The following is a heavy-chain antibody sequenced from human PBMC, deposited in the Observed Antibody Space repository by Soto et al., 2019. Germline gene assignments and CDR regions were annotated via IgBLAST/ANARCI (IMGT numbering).Heavy chain of an antibody. Sequence: GGTLSLSCAASGFTFNRYTMSWVRQAPGTGLEWVSSLIGGNGETSYADSVKGRFTISRDISKNTLYLQMNSLRAEDTAVYYCAKDKEPDGAWEVDYWGLGTLVTVSA. V-gene: IGHV3-23*01. CDR1: GFTFNRYT. D-gene: IGHD1-26*01. CDR3: AKDKEPDGAWEVDY. J-gene: IGHJ4*02. CDR2: LIGGNGET.